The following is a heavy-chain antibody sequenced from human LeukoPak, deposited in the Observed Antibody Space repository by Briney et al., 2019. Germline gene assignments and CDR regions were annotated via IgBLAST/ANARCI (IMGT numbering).Heavy chain of an antibody. CDR1: GVSISTSY. Sequence: SETLSLTCTVSGVSISTSYWNWIRQPPGKGLEWIGNIYNSGTTDYNASLKSRVTISLDTSKNQISLRLSSVTAADTAVYFCARDKGPYWYFDVWGRGTLVAVSS. V-gene: IGHV4-59*01. J-gene: IGHJ2*01. CDR2: IYNSGTT. CDR3: ARDKGPYWYFDV.